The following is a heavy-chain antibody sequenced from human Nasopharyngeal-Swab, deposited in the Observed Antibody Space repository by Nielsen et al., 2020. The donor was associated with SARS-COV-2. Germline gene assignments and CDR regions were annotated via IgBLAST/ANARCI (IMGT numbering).Heavy chain of an antibody. CDR1: GYTFSSYW. D-gene: IGHD2-8*01. Sequence: GESLKISCTASGYTFSSYWMHWVRQVPGKGLVWVSRINIDGSVTDYADSVKGRFTISRDNARNTLYLQMNSLRVEDTAVYYCAREAYYNAVDYWGPGTLVTVSS. CDR3: AREAYYNAVDY. J-gene: IGHJ4*02. V-gene: IGHV3-74*01. CDR2: INIDGSVT.